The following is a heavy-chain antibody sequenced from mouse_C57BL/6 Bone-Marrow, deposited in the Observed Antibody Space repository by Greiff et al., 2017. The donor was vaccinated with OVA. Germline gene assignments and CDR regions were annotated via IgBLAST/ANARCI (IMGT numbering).Heavy chain of an antibody. J-gene: IGHJ1*03. V-gene: IGHV1-76*01. CDR2: IYPGSGNT. CDR3: ALMPYYYGVSSPWYFDV. D-gene: IGHD1-1*01. Sequence: QVQLKESGAELVRPGASVKLSCKASGYTFTDYYINWVKQRPGQGLEWIARIYPGSGNTYYNEKFKGKATLTAEKSSSTAYMQLSSLTSEDSAVYFCALMPYYYGVSSPWYFDVWGTGTTVTVSS. CDR1: GYTFTDYY.